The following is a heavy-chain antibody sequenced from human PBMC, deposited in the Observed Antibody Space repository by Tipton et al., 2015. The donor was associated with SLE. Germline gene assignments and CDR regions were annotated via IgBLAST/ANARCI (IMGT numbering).Heavy chain of an antibody. CDR3: ARSYCSDDECQTAFWVDP. V-gene: IGHV4-34*09. CDR1: GGSLRGDY. CDR2: ISYIGST. Sequence: TLSLTCADYGGSLRGDYWGWIRQPPGRGLEWIGYISYIGSTYYNPSLKSRLIISVDTSKNQVSLKLSSVTAADTAVYYCARSYCSDDECQTAFWVDPWGQGTLVTVSS. J-gene: IGHJ5*02. D-gene: IGHD2-15*01.